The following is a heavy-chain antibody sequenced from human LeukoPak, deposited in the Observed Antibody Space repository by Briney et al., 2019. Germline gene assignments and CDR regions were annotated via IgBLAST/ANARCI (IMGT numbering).Heavy chain of an antibody. Sequence: GGSLRLSCAASGFTFSSYSMNWVRQAPGKGLEWVSYISSSSSTIYYADSVKGRFTISSDNAKNSLYLQMNSLRAEDTAVYYCARGDPSGSYGYWGQGTLVTVSS. D-gene: IGHD1-26*01. CDR3: ARGDPSGSYGY. CDR2: ISSSSSTI. CDR1: GFTFSSYS. V-gene: IGHV3-48*04. J-gene: IGHJ4*02.